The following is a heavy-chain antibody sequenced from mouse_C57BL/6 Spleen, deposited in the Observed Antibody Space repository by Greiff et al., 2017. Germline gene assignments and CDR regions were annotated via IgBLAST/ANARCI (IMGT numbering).Heavy chain of an antibody. CDR2: IYPRSGNT. CDR1: GYTFTSYG. V-gene: IGHV1-81*01. Sequence: VQLKQSGAELARPGASVKLSCKASGYTFTSYGISWVKQRAGQGLEWIGEIYPRSGNTYYNEKFKGKATLTADKSSSTAYMELRSLTSEDSAVYFCAKAHDGYYSLDYWGQGTTLTVSS. D-gene: IGHD2-3*01. J-gene: IGHJ2*01. CDR3: AKAHDGYYSLDY.